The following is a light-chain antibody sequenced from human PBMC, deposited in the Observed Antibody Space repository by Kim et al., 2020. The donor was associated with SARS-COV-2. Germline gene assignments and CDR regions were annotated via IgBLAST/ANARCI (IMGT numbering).Light chain of an antibody. CDR2: NVS. J-gene: IGLJ1*01. Sequence: QSALTQPASVSGSPGQSITISCTGTSSDVGGYNYVSWYQQHPGKAPKLMIFNVSRRPAGLSNRFSGSKSGNTASLTVSGLQAEDEADYYCSSYTSSTTFVFGTGTRSPS. V-gene: IGLV2-14*01. CDR1: SSDVGGYNY. CDR3: SSYTSSTTFV.